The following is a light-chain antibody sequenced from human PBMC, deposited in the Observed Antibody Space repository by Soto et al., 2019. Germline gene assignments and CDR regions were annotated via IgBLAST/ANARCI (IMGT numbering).Light chain of an antibody. Sequence: QSVLTQPPSVSGAPGQRVTISCTWSSSNIGAGYDVHGYQQIPGTAPKLLIYGNSNRPSGFPDRFSGSKSGTSASLAITGLQAEDEADYYCQSYDSSLSGYVFGTGTKLTVL. J-gene: IGLJ1*01. CDR1: SSNIGAGYD. V-gene: IGLV1-40*01. CDR3: QSYDSSLSGYV. CDR2: GNS.